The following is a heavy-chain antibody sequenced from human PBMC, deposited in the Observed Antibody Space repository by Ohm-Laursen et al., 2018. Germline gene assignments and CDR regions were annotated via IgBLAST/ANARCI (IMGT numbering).Heavy chain of an antibody. D-gene: IGHD1-26*01. V-gene: IGHV1-58*02. Sequence: SVKVSCKASGFTFTTSTMQWVRQARGRRLEWIGWIVVGSGNTNYAQKFQERVTITRDMSTSTAYMELSSLRSEDTAVYYCAADRATTHYYYYGMDVWGQGTTVTVSS. CDR2: IVVGSGNT. J-gene: IGHJ6*02. CDR3: AADRATTHYYYYGMDV. CDR1: GFTFTTST.